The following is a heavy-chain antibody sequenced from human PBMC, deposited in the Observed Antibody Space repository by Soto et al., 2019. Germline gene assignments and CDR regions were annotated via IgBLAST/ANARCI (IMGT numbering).Heavy chain of an antibody. CDR2: IFHSGST. CDR1: GGSISSYY. V-gene: IGHV4-59*08. D-gene: IGHD3-10*01. J-gene: IGHJ4*02. Sequence: PSETLSLTCTVSGGSISSYYWSWIRQPPGKGLEWIGYIFHSGSTNYNPSLKSRVTMSVDTSKNQFSLKLSSVTAADTAVYYCARHLSGSGSYFKYWGQGSLVTSPQ. CDR3: ARHLSGSGSYFKY.